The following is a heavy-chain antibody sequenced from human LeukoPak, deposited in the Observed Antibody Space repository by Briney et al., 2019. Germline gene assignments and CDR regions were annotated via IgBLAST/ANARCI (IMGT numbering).Heavy chain of an antibody. Sequence: SETLSLTCTVSGGSISSYYWSWIRQPPGKGLEWIGYIYYSGSTNYNPSLKSRVTISVDTSKNQFSLKLSSVTAADTAVYYCARANNSSWHNWGQGTLVTVSA. V-gene: IGHV4-59*01. CDR2: IYYSGST. J-gene: IGHJ4*02. D-gene: IGHD6-13*01. CDR3: ARANNSSWHN. CDR1: GGSISSYY.